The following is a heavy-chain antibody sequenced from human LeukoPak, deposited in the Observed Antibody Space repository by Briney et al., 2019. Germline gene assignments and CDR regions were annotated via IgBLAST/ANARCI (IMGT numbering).Heavy chain of an antibody. D-gene: IGHD5/OR15-5a*01. Sequence: PSETLSLTCTVSGGSISSSGYYWGWIRQPPGEGLEWIGSMYYSGSTYYNPSLKSRVTISVDTSKNQFSLKLSSVTAADTAVYYCAREGLGIDYWGQGTLVTVSS. CDR2: MYYSGST. J-gene: IGHJ4*02. V-gene: IGHV4-39*07. CDR3: AREGLGIDY. CDR1: GGSISSSGYY.